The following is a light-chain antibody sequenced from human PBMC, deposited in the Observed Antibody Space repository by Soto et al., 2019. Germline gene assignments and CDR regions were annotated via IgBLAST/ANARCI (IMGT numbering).Light chain of an antibody. J-gene: IGKJ1*01. Sequence: EILVTQSPGTLSLSRWEIATLSWRASQSVSSSYLVWHQQKPGQPPRLLIYGASFRAAGIPDRFTGSGSGTDFILTINNLEPEDFAVYYCQHCDTSPWPFGQGSKVDI. CDR1: QSVSSSY. V-gene: IGKV3-20*01. CDR2: GAS. CDR3: QHCDTSPWP.